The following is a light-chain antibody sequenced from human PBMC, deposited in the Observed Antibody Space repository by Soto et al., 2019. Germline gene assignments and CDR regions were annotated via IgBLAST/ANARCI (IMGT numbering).Light chain of an antibody. Sequence: EIVMTQSPATLSVSPGGRATLSCRASQSVSGNLAWYQQKPGQAPRLLIYGASTRATGIPARFSGSGSGTEFTLTISSLQSEDFAVYYWQQYNNWPPTFGQGTKVEIK. CDR1: QSVSGN. CDR3: QQYNNWPPT. V-gene: IGKV3D-15*01. J-gene: IGKJ1*01. CDR2: GAS.